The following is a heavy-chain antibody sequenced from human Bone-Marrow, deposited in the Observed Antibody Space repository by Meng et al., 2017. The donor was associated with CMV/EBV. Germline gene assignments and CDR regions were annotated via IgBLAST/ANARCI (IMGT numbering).Heavy chain of an antibody. CDR3: ARDPHFGALDY. J-gene: IGHJ4*02. CDR2: IKFDGGEI. CDR1: GFTFSSSW. D-gene: IGHD3-10*01. V-gene: IGHV3-7*01. Sequence: GESLKISCAASGFTFSSSWMSWVRQAPGKGLEWVANIKFDGGEIYYVDPVKGRFTISRDNAKNSLYLQMNGLRAEDTAVYYCARDPHFGALDYWGQGNLVTVSS.